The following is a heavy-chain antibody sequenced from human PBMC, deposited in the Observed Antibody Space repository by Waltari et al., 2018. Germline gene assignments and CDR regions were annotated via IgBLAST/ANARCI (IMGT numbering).Heavy chain of an antibody. CDR2: ISTNEANT. CDR3: ARGEGGSWPTCLDY. Sequence: EVQLVESGGGLVQPGGSLRLSCVASGFPFRSYAMHWVRQAPGKGLQYVSSISTNEANTYYADSVRGRFTISRDNSKNTLYLQMGSLRDEDMGIYYCARGEGGSWPTCLDYWGQGILVTVSS. J-gene: IGHJ4*02. CDR1: GFPFRSYA. D-gene: IGHD6-13*01. V-gene: IGHV3-64*07.